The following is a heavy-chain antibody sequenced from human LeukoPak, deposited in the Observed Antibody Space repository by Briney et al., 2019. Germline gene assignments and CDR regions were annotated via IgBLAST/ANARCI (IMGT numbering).Heavy chain of an antibody. D-gene: IGHD3-10*01. CDR2: INPSGGST. CDR1: GYTFTSYY. J-gene: IGHJ6*02. CDR3: AREYRFGELFSPYYYYGMDV. Sequence: ASVKVSCKASGYTFTSYYMHWVRQTPGQGLEWVGIINPSGGSTSYAQKFQGRVTMTRDTSTSTVYMELSSLRSEDTAVYYCAREYRFGELFSPYYYYGMDVWGQGTTVTVSS. V-gene: IGHV1-46*01.